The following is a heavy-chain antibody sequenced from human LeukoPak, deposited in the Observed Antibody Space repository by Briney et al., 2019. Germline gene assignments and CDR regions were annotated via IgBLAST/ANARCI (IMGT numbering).Heavy chain of an antibody. CDR2: ISSSSSYL. J-gene: IGHJ4*02. Sequence: GGSLRLSCAASGFTFSRYGMQWVRQAPGKGLEWVSSISSSSSYLFFADSVKGRFAISRDNTKNSLYLQMNSLRAEDTAVYYCARRAGAYSHPYDYWGQGTLVTVSS. V-gene: IGHV3-21*04. CDR3: ARRAGAYSHPYDY. CDR1: GFTFSRYG. D-gene: IGHD4/OR15-4a*01.